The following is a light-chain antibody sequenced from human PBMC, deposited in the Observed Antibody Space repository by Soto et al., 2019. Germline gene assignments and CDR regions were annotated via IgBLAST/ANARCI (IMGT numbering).Light chain of an antibody. CDR1: QSIGSY. CDR3: QQSYSTPVT. V-gene: IGKV1-39*01. Sequence: EIQMTQSPSSLSASVGDRVTITCRASQSIGSYLHWYQQEPGKAPNLLIFAASNLQSGVPSRFSGSGSGTDFTLTISSLQPEDFATYYCQQSYSTPVTFGQGTRLEIK. J-gene: IGKJ5*01. CDR2: AAS.